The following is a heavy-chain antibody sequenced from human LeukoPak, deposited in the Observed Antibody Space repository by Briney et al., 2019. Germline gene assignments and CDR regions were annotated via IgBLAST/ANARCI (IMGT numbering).Heavy chain of an antibody. CDR3: ARATEGRPNYYDSSGYYFY. CDR2: IIPIFGTA. Sequence: SVKVSCKASGGTFSSYAFSWVRQAPAQGLEWMGGIIPIFGTAKYAQKFQGRVTITADEFTSTAYMELSSLRSEDTAVYFCARATEGRPNYYDSSGYYFYWGQGTLVTVSS. V-gene: IGHV1-69*13. D-gene: IGHD3-22*01. CDR1: GGTFSSYA. J-gene: IGHJ4*02.